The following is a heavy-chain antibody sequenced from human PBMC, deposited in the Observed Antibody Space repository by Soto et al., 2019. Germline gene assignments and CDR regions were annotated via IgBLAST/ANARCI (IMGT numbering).Heavy chain of an antibody. V-gene: IGHV3-64D*06. CDR3: VKPPGYYYDSRTYYSA. J-gene: IGHJ5*02. CDR1: GFTFSSYA. CDR2: ISTNGDKT. Sequence: GGSLRLSCSASGFTFSSYAIHWVRRAPGKGLEYVSAISTNGDKTYYADSVKGRFTISRDNSKNTLYLQMSSLRPEDTAVYYCVKPPGYYYDSRTYYSAWGQGTLVTVSS. D-gene: IGHD3-22*01.